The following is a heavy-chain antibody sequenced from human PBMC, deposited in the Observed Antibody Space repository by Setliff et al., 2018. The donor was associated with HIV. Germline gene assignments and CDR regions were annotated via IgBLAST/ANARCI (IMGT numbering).Heavy chain of an antibody. J-gene: IGHJ3*02. CDR1: GDSISSGYYY. CDR3: ARLGMTTVGIGDVFDI. Sequence: SETLSLTCTVSGDSISSGYYYWSWLRQPAGKGLEWIGRISTSGGTNYSPSLKSRVTILVDTSKNQFSLKVRSVTAADTAVYYCARLGMTTVGIGDVFDIWGQGTMVTVSS. D-gene: IGHD4-17*01. CDR2: ISTSGGT. V-gene: IGHV4-61*02.